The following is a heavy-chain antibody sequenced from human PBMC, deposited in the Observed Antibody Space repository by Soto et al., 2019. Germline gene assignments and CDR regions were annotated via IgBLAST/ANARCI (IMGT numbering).Heavy chain of an antibody. Sequence: PGGSLRLSCAASGFTFSSYAMSWVRQAPGKGLEWVSAISGSGGSTYYADSVKGRFTISRDNSKNTLYLQLNSLRAEDTAVYYCAKCDNWNDGCYYMDVWGKGTTVTVSS. V-gene: IGHV3-23*01. CDR2: ISGSGGST. J-gene: IGHJ6*03. CDR3: AKCDNWNDGCYYMDV. D-gene: IGHD1-20*01. CDR1: GFTFSSYA.